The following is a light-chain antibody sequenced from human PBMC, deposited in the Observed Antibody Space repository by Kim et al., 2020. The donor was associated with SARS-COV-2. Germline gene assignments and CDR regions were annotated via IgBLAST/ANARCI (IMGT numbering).Light chain of an antibody. V-gene: IGLV3-1*01. CDR3: EAWDSRTVV. CDR2: QDT. CDR1: KLGDKY. J-gene: IGLJ2*01. Sequence: SYELTQPPSVSVSPGQTASIPCSADKLGDKYACWYQQKPGQSPVLVIYQDTKRPSGIPERFSGSNSGKTATLTISGTQAMDEADYYCEAWDSRTVVFGGGTQLTVL.